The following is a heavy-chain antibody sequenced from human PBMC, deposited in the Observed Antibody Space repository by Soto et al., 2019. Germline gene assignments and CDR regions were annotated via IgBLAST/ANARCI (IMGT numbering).Heavy chain of an antibody. CDR3: ARTRNNWFDP. J-gene: IGHJ5*02. V-gene: IGHV4-34*01. Sequence: SETLSLTCAVYGGSFSGYYWSWIRQPPGKGLEWIGEINHSGSTNYNPSLKSRVTISVDTSKNQFSLKLSSVTAADTAVYYCARTRNNWFDPWGQGTLVTVSS. CDR1: GGSFSGYY. CDR2: INHSGST.